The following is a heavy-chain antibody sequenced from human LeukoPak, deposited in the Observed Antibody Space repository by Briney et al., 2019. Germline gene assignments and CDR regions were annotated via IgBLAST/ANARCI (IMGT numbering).Heavy chain of an antibody. J-gene: IGHJ4*02. CDR2: ISGSGGST. CDR3: AKRSRDSSGYYYRFDY. CDR1: GFTFSSYA. D-gene: IGHD3-22*01. V-gene: IGHV3-23*01. Sequence: KTGGSLRLSCAASGFTFSSYAMSWVRQAPGKGLEWVSAISGSGGSTYYADSVKGRFTISRDNSKNTLYLQMNSLRAEDTAVYYCAKRSRDSSGYYYRFDYWGQGTLVTVSS.